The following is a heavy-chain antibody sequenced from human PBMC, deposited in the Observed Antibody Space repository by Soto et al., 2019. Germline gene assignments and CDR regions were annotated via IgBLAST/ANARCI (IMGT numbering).Heavy chain of an antibody. V-gene: IGHV5-10-1*01. CDR1: GYSFTSYW. Sequence: GESLKISCKGSGYSFTSYWISWVRQMPGKGLEWMGRIDPSDSYTNYSPSFQGHVTISADKSISTAYLQWSSLKASDTAMYYCERHNAGPKDAHYYFDYWGQGTLVTVSS. CDR2: IDPSDSYT. D-gene: IGHD1-20*01. J-gene: IGHJ4*02. CDR3: ERHNAGPKDAHYYFDY.